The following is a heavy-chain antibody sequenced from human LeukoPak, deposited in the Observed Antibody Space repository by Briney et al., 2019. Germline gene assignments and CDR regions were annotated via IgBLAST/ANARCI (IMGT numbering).Heavy chain of an antibody. Sequence: SETLSLTCSVSGGSISLYYWNWIRQYPGKGLEWIGYIYYNGSTDYNPSLKSRVTISVDTSKNQFSLKLSSVTAADTAVYYCARTPTAYYFDYWGQGTLVTVSS. D-gene: IGHD2-15*01. CDR3: ARTPTAYYFDY. CDR2: IYYNGST. J-gene: IGHJ4*02. CDR1: GGSISLYY. V-gene: IGHV4-59*01.